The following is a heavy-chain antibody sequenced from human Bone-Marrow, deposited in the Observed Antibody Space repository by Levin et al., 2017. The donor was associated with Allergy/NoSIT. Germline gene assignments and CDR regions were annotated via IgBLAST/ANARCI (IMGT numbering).Heavy chain of an antibody. CDR3: ARLHPMASPTRVDYWYFDL. CDR1: GFTFSTYW. D-gene: IGHD5-12*01. J-gene: IGHJ2*01. Sequence: PGGSLRLSCIASGFTFSTYWMTWLRQPPERGLEWVANIKPDGSEKSYVDSVKGRFTISRDNAKESLYLQMDSLRAEDSSVYYCARLHPMASPTRVDYWYFDLWGRGTLVTVSS. CDR2: IKPDGSEK. V-gene: IGHV3-7*01.